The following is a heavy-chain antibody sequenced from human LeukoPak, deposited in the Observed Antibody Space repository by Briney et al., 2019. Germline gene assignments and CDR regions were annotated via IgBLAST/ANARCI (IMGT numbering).Heavy chain of an antibody. Sequence: GESLRLSCAASGFTFSSYDMHWVRQATGKGLEWVSGIGTAGDTYYPGSVKGRFTISRENAKNSLYLQMNSLRAGDTAVYYCARAGQVLRFLEWLLWGDYWGQGTLVTVSS. J-gene: IGHJ4*02. D-gene: IGHD3-3*01. V-gene: IGHV3-13*01. CDR1: GFTFSSYD. CDR3: ARAGQVLRFLEWLLWGDY. CDR2: IGTAGDT.